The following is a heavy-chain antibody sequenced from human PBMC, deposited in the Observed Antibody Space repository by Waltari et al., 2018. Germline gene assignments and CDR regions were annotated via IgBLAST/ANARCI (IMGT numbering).Heavy chain of an antibody. D-gene: IGHD3-3*01. CDR2: VAPEDGDT. V-gene: IGHV1-69-2*01. Sequence: EVQLVQSGAEVKKPGATVKISCKVSGYTFTDYYMHWVQQAPGKGLEWMGLVAPEDGDTIYAEKFQGRVTITADTSTDTAYMELSSLRSEDTAVYYCATASRITIFGVVKRVWFDPWGQGTLVTVSS. CDR3: ATASRITIFGVVKRVWFDP. J-gene: IGHJ5*02. CDR1: GYTFTDYY.